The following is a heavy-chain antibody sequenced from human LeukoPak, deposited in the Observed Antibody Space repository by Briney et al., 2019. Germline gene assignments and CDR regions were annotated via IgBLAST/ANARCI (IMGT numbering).Heavy chain of an antibody. J-gene: IGHJ3*02. D-gene: IGHD3-3*01. CDR3: ARSLRNAFDI. CDR1: GFTFSSFS. Sequence: GGSLRLSCAASGFTFSSFSMNWVRQAPGKGLEWVSYISSSSSTIYYADSVKGRFTISRDNAKSSLYLQMNSLRAEDTAVYYCARSLRNAFDIWGQGTMVTVSS. CDR2: ISSSSSTI. V-gene: IGHV3-48*01.